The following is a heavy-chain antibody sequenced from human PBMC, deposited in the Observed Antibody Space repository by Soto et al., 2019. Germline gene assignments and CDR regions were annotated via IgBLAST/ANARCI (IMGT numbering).Heavy chain of an antibody. CDR3: ASNLVVVAAIGGTKWCYFDY. Sequence: SETLSLTGDGYGGSFSGYYWSWIRQPPGKGLEWIGEINHSGSTNYNPSLKSRVTISVDTSKNQFSLKLSSVTAADTAVYYCASNLVVVAAIGGTKWCYFDYWGQGNMVTVSS. CDR2: INHSGST. J-gene: IGHJ4*02. CDR1: GGSFSGYY. V-gene: IGHV4-34*01. D-gene: IGHD2-15*01.